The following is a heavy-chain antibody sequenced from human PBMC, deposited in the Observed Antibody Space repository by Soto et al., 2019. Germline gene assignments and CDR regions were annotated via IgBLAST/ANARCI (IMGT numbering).Heavy chain of an antibody. CDR1: GGSISSGGYY. J-gene: IGHJ5*02. CDR3: ARAGHSSSTDGANWFDP. D-gene: IGHD6-6*01. V-gene: IGHV4-31*03. Sequence: PSETLSLTCTVSGGSISSGGYYWSWIRQLPGKGLEWIGYIYNSGSTYFNPSLKSRLTISVDTSKNQFSLQLSSVTAADTAVYYCARAGHSSSTDGANWFDPWGQGTLVTVSS. CDR2: IYNSGST.